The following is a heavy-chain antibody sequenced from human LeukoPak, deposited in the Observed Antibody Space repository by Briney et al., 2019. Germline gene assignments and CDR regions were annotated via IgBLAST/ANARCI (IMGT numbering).Heavy chain of an antibody. V-gene: IGHV4-59*01. J-gene: IGHJ4*02. D-gene: IGHD3-9*01. CDR1: GGSISSYY. Sequence: SETLSLTCTVSGGSISSYYWSWIRQPPGKGLEWIGYIYYGGSTNYNPSLKSRVTISVDTSKNQFSLKLSSVTAADTAVYYCAGEYYDILTGYYRIDYWGQGTLVTVSS. CDR2: IYYGGST. CDR3: AGEYYDILTGYYRIDY.